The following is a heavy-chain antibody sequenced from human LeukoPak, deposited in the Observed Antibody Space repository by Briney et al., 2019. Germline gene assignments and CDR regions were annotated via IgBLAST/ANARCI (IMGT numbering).Heavy chain of an antibody. D-gene: IGHD6-19*01. CDR3: ARTGSIAVAGTWLDY. CDR2: IIPIFGTA. J-gene: IGHJ4*02. V-gene: IGHV1-69*05. CDR1: RGTFSSYA. Sequence: ASVKVSFKASRGTFSSYAISRVRQAPGQGLEWMGGIIPIFGTANYAQKFQGRVTITTDESTSTAYMELSSLRSEDTAVYYCARTGSIAVAGTWLDYWGQGTLVTVSS.